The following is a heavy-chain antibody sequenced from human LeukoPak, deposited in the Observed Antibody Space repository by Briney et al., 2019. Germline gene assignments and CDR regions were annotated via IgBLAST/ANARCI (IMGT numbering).Heavy chain of an antibody. V-gene: IGHV3-66*01. D-gene: IGHD6-13*01. Sequence: GGSLRLSCAASGFTVSSNYMSWVRQAPGKGLEWVSVIYSGGSTYYADSVKGRFTISRDNAKNSLYLQMNSLRAEDTAVYYCARDPGRIAAVFPFDPWGQGTLVTVSS. CDR2: IYSGGST. J-gene: IGHJ5*02. CDR3: ARDPGRIAAVFPFDP. CDR1: GFTVSSNY.